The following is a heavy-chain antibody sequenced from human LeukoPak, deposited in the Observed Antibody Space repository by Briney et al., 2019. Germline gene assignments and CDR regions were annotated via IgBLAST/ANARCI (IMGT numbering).Heavy chain of an antibody. J-gene: IGHJ4*02. Sequence: SGTLSLTCTVSGGSISSNNYYWGWIRQPPEKGLEWIGSISSSGNTYYNPSLESRVTISVDTSKNQFSLKLSSMTAADTAVYYCARTVQQWLVGFDHWGQGTLVTVSS. CDR3: ARTVQQWLVGFDH. CDR2: ISSSGNT. V-gene: IGHV4-39*01. D-gene: IGHD6-19*01. CDR1: GGSISSNNYY.